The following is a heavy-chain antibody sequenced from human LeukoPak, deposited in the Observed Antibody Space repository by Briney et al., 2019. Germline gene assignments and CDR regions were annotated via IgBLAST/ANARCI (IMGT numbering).Heavy chain of an antibody. D-gene: IGHD7-27*01. CDR1: GGSISSYY. CDR2: IYYSGST. V-gene: IGHV4-59*12. J-gene: IGHJ4*02. Sequence: SETLSLTCTVSGGSISSYYWSWIRQPPGKGLEWIGYIYYSGSTNYNPFLKSRVTISVDTSKNQFSLKLSSVTAADTAVYYCARLNWVFDYWGQGTLVTVSS. CDR3: ARLNWVFDY.